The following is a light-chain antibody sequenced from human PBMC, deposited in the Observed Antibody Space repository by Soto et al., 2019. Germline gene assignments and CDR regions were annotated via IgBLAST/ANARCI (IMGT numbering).Light chain of an antibody. V-gene: IGKV3-20*01. Sequence: IVLTQAPGTLSLSPGERPTLSCRASQSVSGSYLAWHQQKPGXAPXXLIYGASSRATGIPDRFTGSGSGTEFTLTISRMEPEDFAVYYCQQYGSTPTFGQGTKVNIK. CDR1: QSVSGSY. J-gene: IGKJ1*01. CDR2: GAS. CDR3: QQYGSTPT.